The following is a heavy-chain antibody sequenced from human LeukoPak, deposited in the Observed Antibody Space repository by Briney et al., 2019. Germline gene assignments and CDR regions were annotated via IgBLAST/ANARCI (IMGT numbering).Heavy chain of an antibody. D-gene: IGHD6-19*01. V-gene: IGHV3-43*01. Sequence: GGSLRLSCVGSGFTFDDYTMHWVRQAPGKGLEWVSLINWDGSATSHADSVKGRFTISRDNSKNSLYLQMNSLRVEDTALYYCAKDQRAVSGTLVLDSWGQGALVTVSS. CDR2: INWDGSAT. J-gene: IGHJ4*02. CDR1: GFTFDDYT. CDR3: AKDQRAVSGTLVLDS.